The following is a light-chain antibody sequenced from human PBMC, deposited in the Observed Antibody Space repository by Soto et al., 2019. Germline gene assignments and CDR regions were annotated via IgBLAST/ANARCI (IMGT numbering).Light chain of an antibody. CDR3: QQYYNWPRT. CDR2: GAS. Sequence: EIVMTQSPATLSVSRGKRATLSCRAGQNIHTNLAWYQQKPGQAPRILLYGASTGDTGLPARFSGSGSGTEFTLTINRLQAEDCEVYYCQQYYNWPRTFGQGTRLEIK. CDR1: QNIHTN. V-gene: IGKV3-15*01. J-gene: IGKJ5*01.